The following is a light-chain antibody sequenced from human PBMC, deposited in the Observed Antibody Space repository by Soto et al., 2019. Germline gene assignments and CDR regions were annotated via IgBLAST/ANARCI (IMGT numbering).Light chain of an antibody. CDR1: QGIRND. J-gene: IGKJ1*01. Sequence: IQMTQSPSSVSASVGDGVTITCRASQGIRNDLGWYQQKPGKAPELLIYAASSLQSGVPSRFSGSGSGTDFTLTISSLQPEDFATYYCLQDYNYPRTFGQGTKVDI. V-gene: IGKV1-6*01. CDR2: AAS. CDR3: LQDYNYPRT.